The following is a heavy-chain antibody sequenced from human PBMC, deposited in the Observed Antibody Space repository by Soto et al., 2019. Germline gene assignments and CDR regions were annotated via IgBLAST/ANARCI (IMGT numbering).Heavy chain of an antibody. CDR1: GGSISSGGYF. D-gene: IGHD3-16*01. CDR3: ARFAKDENPKVGSWYYFDY. J-gene: IGHJ4*02. CDR2: IYYSGRT. Sequence: QVQLQESGPGLVKPSQTLSLTCTVSGGSISSGGYFWSWVRQHPGKGLEWIGNIYYSGRTYYNPSLKSRVTISVDTSKNQFSLNLSSVTAADTAVYYCARFAKDENPKVGSWYYFDYWGQGTRVTVSS. V-gene: IGHV4-31*03.